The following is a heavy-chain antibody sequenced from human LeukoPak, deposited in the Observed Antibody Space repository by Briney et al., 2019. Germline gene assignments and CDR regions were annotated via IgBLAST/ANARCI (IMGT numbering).Heavy chain of an antibody. CDR2: IKQDGSEK. CDR1: GFAFSSYW. Sequence: GGSLKLSCAASGFAFSSYWMTWVRQAPGKGLEWVANIKQDGSEKYYVDSVKGRFTISRDNAKNSLYLQMNSLRAEDTAVYYCARSGSYYYYWGQGTLVTVSS. V-gene: IGHV3-7*01. D-gene: IGHD1-26*01. CDR3: ARSGSYYYY. J-gene: IGHJ4*02.